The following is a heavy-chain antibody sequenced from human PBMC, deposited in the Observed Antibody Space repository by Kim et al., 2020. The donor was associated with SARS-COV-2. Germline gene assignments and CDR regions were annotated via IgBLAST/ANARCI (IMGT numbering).Heavy chain of an antibody. V-gene: IGHV5-51*01. CDR2: IYPGDSDT. Sequence: GESLKISCKGSGYSFTSYWIGWVRQMPGKGLEWMGIIYPGDSDTRYSPSFQGQVTISADKSISTAYLQWSSLKASDTAMYYCARPLSGSYSPGGMDVWGQWTTVTVSS. J-gene: IGHJ6*02. D-gene: IGHD1-26*01. CDR3: ARPLSGSYSPGGMDV. CDR1: GYSFTSYW.